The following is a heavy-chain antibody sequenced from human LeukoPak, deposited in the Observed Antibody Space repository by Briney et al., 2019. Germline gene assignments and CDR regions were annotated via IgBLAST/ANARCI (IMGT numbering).Heavy chain of an antibody. CDR3: ARQGPDYYYDSSGSPIDAFDI. V-gene: IGHV1-18*01. CDR2: ISAYNGNT. Sequence: ASVTVSCKASGYTFTSYGISWVRQAPGQGLEWMGWISAYNGNTNYAQKLQGRVTMTTDTSTSTAYMELRSLRSDDTAVYYCARQGPDYYYDSSGSPIDAFDIWGQGTMVTVSS. CDR1: GYTFTSYG. D-gene: IGHD3-22*01. J-gene: IGHJ3*02.